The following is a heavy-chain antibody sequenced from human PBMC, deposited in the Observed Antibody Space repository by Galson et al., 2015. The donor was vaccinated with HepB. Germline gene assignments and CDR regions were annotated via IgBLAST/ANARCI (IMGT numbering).Heavy chain of an antibody. CDR1: GFTFSSYA. Sequence: SLRLSCAASGFTFSSYAMHWVRQAPGKGLEWVAVISYDGSNKYYADSVKGRFTISRDNSKNTLYLQMNSLRAEDTAVYYCARSSDGYNYAYWGQGTLVTVSS. D-gene: IGHD5-24*01. CDR3: ARSSDGYNYAY. V-gene: IGHV3-30*04. CDR2: ISYDGSNK. J-gene: IGHJ4*02.